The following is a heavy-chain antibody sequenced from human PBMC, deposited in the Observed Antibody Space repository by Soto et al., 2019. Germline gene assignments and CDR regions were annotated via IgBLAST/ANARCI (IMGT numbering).Heavy chain of an antibody. J-gene: IGHJ4*02. CDR1: GYSFTNYW. CDR2: IFPGDSDT. D-gene: IGHD5-18*01. CDR3: ARPDSSSYAY. V-gene: IGHV5-51*01. Sequence: PGESLKISCEASGYSFTNYWIGWVRQMPGKGLEWMGIIFPGDSDTRYSPSFRGQVTISADKSISTAYLQWSSLKASDTAMYYCARPDSSSYAYWGQGALVTVPQ.